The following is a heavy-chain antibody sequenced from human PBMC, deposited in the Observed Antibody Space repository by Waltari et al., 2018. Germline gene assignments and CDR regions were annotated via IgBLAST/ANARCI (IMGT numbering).Heavy chain of an antibody. CDR1: GGSFSNSY. CDR3: ARNSGNYSFFY. CDR2: INVDGRI. Sequence: QVQLQESGPGLVKPSETLSLTCSVSGGSFSNSYWSWIRQSATKGLEWIGRINVDGRINYNPSLESRVTLSVDTSKNQFSLHLSSVTAADTAVYYCARNSGNYSFFYWGQGTLVTVSS. J-gene: IGHJ4*02. D-gene: IGHD1-26*01. V-gene: IGHV4-4*07.